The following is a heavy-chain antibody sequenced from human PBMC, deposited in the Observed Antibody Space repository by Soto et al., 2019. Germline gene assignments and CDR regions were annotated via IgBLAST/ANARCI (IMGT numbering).Heavy chain of an antibody. CDR1: GYTFTGYY. CDR3: ASSFPGSDGYLKPHGMDV. Sequence: QVQLVQSGAEVKKPGASVKVSCKASGYTFTGYYMHWVRQAPGQGLEWMGWINPNSGGTNYTQKFQGRVTMTRDTSISTAYMELSRLRSDDTAVYYCASSFPGSDGYLKPHGMDVWGQGTTVTVSS. V-gene: IGHV1-2*02. CDR2: INPNSGGT. D-gene: IGHD6-13*01. J-gene: IGHJ6*02.